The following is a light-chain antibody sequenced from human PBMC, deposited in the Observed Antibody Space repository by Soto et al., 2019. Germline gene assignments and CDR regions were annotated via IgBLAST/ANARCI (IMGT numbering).Light chain of an antibody. CDR1: QTISRW. CDR3: QQYNSQWT. Sequence: DIQMTQSPSSLSASVGDEVTISCRASQTISRWLAWYQQKPGRAPKLLIYKSSILESGVPSRFSGSGSGTEFTLTISSLQPDDFATYYCQQYNSQWTFGQGTKVDIK. J-gene: IGKJ1*01. CDR2: KSS. V-gene: IGKV1-5*03.